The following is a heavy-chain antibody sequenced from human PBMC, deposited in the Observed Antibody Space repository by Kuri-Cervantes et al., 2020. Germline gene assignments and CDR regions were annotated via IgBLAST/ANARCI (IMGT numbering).Heavy chain of an antibody. J-gene: IGHJ4*02. D-gene: IGHD3/OR15-3a*01. V-gene: IGHV3-30*18. CDR3: AKERAGTGYSMVCY. CDR1: GFTFSSYG. Sequence: GESLKISCAASGFTFSSYGMHWVRQAPGKGLEWVAVISYDGSNKYYADSVKGRFTISRDNSKNTLYLQMNSLRAEDTAVYYCAKERAGTGYSMVCYWGQGTLVTVSS. CDR2: ISYDGSNK.